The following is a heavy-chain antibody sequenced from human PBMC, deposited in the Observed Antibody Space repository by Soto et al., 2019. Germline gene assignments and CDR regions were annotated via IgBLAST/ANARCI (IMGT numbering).Heavy chain of an antibody. D-gene: IGHD5-12*01. CDR1: GGTFSSYA. Sequence: QVQLVQSGAEVKKPGSSVKVSCKASGGTFSSYAISWVRQAPGQGLEWMGGIIPIFGTANYAQKFQGRVTIYAGESTSTAYMELSSLRSEDTAVYYCASGGYDIPYYYYYGMDVWGQGTTVTVSS. CDR3: ASGGYDIPYYYYYGMDV. J-gene: IGHJ6*02. CDR2: IIPIFGTA. V-gene: IGHV1-69*01.